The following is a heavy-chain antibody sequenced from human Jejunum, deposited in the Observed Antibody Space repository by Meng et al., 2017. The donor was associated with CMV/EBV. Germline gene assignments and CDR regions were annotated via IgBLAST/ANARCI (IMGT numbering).Heavy chain of an antibody. CDR3: ARGESRGYYYFDY. CDR1: GGSVNNYY. CDR2: FYSSDTY. D-gene: IGHD3-22*01. V-gene: IGHV4-4*07. Sequence: QVQLQESGPGLVKPSETLSLTCTVSGGSVNNYYWSWIRQSAGKGLEWIGRFYSSDTYNYHPSLDSRVTMSLDTSKNQFSLNLRSVTAADTATYYCARGESRGYYYFDYWGQGILVTVSS. J-gene: IGHJ4*02.